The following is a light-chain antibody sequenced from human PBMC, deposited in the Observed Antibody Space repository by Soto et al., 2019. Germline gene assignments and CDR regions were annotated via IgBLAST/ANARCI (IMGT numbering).Light chain of an antibody. CDR2: DNN. CDR1: SSNIGNNY. V-gene: IGLV1-51*01. Sequence: QSVLTQPPSVSAAPGQKVTISCSGSSSNIGNNYVSWYQQLPGTAPKLLIYDNNKRPSGIPDRFSGSKSGTSATLGITGLQTGDEADYYCGTWDSSLSDVFGTGTKLTVL. J-gene: IGLJ1*01. CDR3: GTWDSSLSDV.